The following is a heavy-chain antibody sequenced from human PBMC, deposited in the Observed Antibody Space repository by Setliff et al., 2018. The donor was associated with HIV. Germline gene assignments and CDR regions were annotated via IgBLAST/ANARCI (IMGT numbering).Heavy chain of an antibody. Sequence: PGGSLRLSCAASVFAFKIHNMNWVRQAPGKGLEWVFGMNTDGSSTRYADSVKGRFTISRDNAKNMLYLQMNSLSADDTAVYYCVRGSGYYYFDNWGQGALVTVSS. CDR2: MNTDGSST. D-gene: IGHD3-22*01. V-gene: IGHV3-74*01. J-gene: IGHJ4*02. CDR1: VFAFKIHN. CDR3: VRGSGYYYFDN.